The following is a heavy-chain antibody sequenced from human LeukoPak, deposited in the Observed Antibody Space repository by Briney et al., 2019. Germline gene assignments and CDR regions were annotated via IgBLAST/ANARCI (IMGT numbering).Heavy chain of an antibody. D-gene: IGHD4-23*01. V-gene: IGHV3-30*04. CDR2: ILYDGSHE. CDR1: GFTFSSYS. J-gene: IGHJ4*02. Sequence: PGGSLRLSCAASGFTFSSYSVHWVRQAPGKGLEWVANILYDGSHEFYADSVKGRFTISRDNSKNTLYLQINSLKTEDTAVYFCAKEGRWLDSWGQGTLVTVSS. CDR3: AKEGRWLDS.